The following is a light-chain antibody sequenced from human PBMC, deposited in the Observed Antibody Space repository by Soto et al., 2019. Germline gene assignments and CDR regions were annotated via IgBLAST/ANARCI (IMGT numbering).Light chain of an antibody. CDR2: GAS. Sequence: DIRMTQSPSSLSASVGDRVTITCQASQDISNYLNWYQQKPGKAPNLLIYGASNLKSGVPSRFSGSGSGTDFALTIISLQPEDVAIYYCLQNDDVPPTFGQGTKLEIK. J-gene: IGKJ2*01. V-gene: IGKV1-33*01. CDR3: LQNDDVPPT. CDR1: QDISNY.